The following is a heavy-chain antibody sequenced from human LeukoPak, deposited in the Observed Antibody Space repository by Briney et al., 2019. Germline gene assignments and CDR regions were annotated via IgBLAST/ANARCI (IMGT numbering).Heavy chain of an antibody. V-gene: IGHV1-2*04. Sequence: ASVKVSCKASGYTFTAYYMQCARQAPGQRLQWMEWINPNSGGTNYAQKCQGWVTMTRETSISTAYMELSRLRSDDTVVYYCARGRGYSYGDYWGQGSLVTASS. CDR1: GYTFTAYY. CDR2: INPNSGGT. J-gene: IGHJ4*02. D-gene: IGHD5-18*01. CDR3: ARGRGYSYGDY.